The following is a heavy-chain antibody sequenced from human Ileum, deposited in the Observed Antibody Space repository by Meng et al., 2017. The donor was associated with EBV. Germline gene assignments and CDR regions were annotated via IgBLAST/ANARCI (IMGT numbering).Heavy chain of an antibody. J-gene: IGHJ4*02. V-gene: IGHV4-4*02. CDR2: IHHTEST. CDR3: ARESYSDSSGYYSLDY. CDR1: GGSISSSNW. D-gene: IGHD3-22*01. Sequence: QGQLREAGPRLGKPSGTLSLTCAVSGGSISSSNWWSWVRQAPGKGLEWIGEIHHTESTNYNPSLKSRVTISVDKSKNQFSLKLSSVTAADTAVYYCARESYSDSSGYYSLDYWGQGSLVTVSS.